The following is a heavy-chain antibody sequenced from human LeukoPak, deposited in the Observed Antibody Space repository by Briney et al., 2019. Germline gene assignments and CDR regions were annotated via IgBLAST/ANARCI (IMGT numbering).Heavy chain of an antibody. CDR3: AKDTYDSGWYYFDY. J-gene: IGHJ4*02. Sequence: PGGSLRLSRAASEFTFSNYVMSWVRQAPGKGKGLEWVSGISGGGGGTYYADSVKGRFTISRDDFKSTLYLQMNSLRAEDTAVYYCAKDTYDSGWYYFDYWGQGTLVTVSS. CDR2: ISGGGGGT. D-gene: IGHD6-19*01. CDR1: EFTFSNYV. V-gene: IGHV3-23*01.